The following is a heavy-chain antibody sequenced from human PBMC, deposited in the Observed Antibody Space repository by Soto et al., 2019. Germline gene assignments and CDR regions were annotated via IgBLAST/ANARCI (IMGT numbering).Heavy chain of an antibody. V-gene: IGHV1-69*06. Sequence: GASVKVSCKASGGTFSSYAISWVRQAPGQGLEWMGGIIPIFGTANYAQKFQGRVTITADKSTSTAYMELSSLRSEDTAVYYCAKSMTTVTPSLGDFDYWGQGTLVTAPQ. J-gene: IGHJ4*02. CDR1: GGTFSSYA. D-gene: IGHD4-17*01. CDR3: AKSMTTVTPSLGDFDY. CDR2: IIPIFGTA.